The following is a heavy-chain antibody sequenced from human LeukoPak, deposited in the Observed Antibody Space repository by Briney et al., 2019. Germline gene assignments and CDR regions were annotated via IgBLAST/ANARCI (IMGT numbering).Heavy chain of an antibody. V-gene: IGHV1-46*01. J-gene: IGHJ4*02. D-gene: IGHD3-22*01. CDR2: INPSGGST. CDR1: GYTFTSYY. CDR3: AREHYDSSGYSGFDY. Sequence: ASVTVSCKASGYTFTSYYMHWVRQAPGQGLEWMGIINPSGGSTSYAQKFQGRVTMTRDTSTSTVYMELSSLRSEDTAVYYCAREHYDSSGYSGFDYWGQGTLVTVSS.